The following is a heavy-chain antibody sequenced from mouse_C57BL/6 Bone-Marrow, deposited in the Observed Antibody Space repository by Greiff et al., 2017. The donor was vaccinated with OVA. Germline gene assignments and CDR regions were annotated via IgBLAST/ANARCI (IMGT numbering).Heavy chain of an antibody. J-gene: IGHJ3*01. CDR1: GYTFTSYW. D-gene: IGHD2-5*01. Sequence: QVQLQQPGAELVRPGSSVKLSCKASGYTFTSYWMDWVKQRPGQGLEWIGNIYPSDSETHYNQKFKDKATLTVDKSSSTAYMQLSSLTSEDSAVYYCATYYSNWAWCAYWGQGTLVTVSA. CDR3: ATYYSNWAWCAY. CDR2: IYPSDSET. V-gene: IGHV1-61*01.